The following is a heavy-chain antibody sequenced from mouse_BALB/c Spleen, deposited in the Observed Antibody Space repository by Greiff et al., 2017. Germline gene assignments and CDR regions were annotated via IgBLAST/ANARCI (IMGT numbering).Heavy chain of an antibody. Sequence: VQLQQPGAELVMPGASVKMSCKASGYTFTDYWMHWVKQRPGQGLEWIGAIDTSDSYTSYNQKFKGKATLTVDESSSTAYMQLSSLTSEDSAVYYCARYYGNYVRCFDYWGQGTTLTVSS. D-gene: IGHD2-1*01. J-gene: IGHJ2*01. CDR2: IDTSDSYT. CDR1: GYTFTDYW. V-gene: IGHV1-69*01. CDR3: ARYYGNYVRCFDY.